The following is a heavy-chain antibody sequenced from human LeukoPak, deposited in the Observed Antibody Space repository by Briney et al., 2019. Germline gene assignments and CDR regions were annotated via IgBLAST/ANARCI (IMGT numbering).Heavy chain of an antibody. Sequence: GGSLRLSCAASGLTFSSSWMHWIRQAPGEGLVWVSRLNSDGSRTNYAGSVKGRFIISRDNAKNTLYLQMNSLRIEDTAVYYCAKESSTWRQADTLFDYWGQGILVTVSS. CDR2: LNSDGSRT. CDR3: AKESSTWRQADTLFDY. J-gene: IGHJ4*02. D-gene: IGHD6-13*01. V-gene: IGHV3-74*01. CDR1: GLTFSSSW.